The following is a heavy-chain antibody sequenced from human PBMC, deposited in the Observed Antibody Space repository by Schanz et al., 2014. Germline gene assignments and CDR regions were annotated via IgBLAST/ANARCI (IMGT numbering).Heavy chain of an antibody. CDR3: AKDHAGSDILTALGN. D-gene: IGHD3-9*01. Sequence: QVQLVESGGGVVRPGRSLRLSCATSGFTFSRFGMHWVRQAPGKGLEWVSRMIGSGSSVFYADSVKGRFSISRDLSSNTLYLQMNSLRAEDTAVYYCAKDHAGSDILTALGNWGQGTLVTVSS. J-gene: IGHJ4*02. V-gene: IGHV3-NL1*01. CDR2: MIGSGSSV. CDR1: GFTFSRFG.